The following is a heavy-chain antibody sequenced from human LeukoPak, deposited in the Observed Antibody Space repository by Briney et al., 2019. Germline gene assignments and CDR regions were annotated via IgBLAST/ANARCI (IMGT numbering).Heavy chain of an antibody. CDR3: ARPSYCGGDCYIGEIGY. CDR1: GYSFTSYW. J-gene: IGHJ4*02. V-gene: IGHV5-51*01. CDR2: IYPGDSDT. D-gene: IGHD2-21*02. Sequence: GESLKISCKGSGYSFTSYWIGWVRQMPGKGLEWRGIIYPGDSDTRYSPSFQGQVTISADKSISTAYLQWSSLKASDTAMYYCARPSYCGGDCYIGEIGYWGQGTLVTVSS.